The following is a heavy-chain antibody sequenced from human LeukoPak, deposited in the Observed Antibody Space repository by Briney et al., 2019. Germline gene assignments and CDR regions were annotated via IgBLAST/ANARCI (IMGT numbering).Heavy chain of an antibody. CDR1: GFAVSNNY. J-gene: IGHJ3*02. D-gene: IGHD1-14*01. CDR2: TYSDGNT. V-gene: IGHV3-53*01. CDR3: VRKNQDFNAAFDI. Sequence: GGSLRLSCAASGFAVSNNYMSWVRQAPGKGLEWVSITYSDGNTNYAVSVKGRFTISRDTSQNTLSLQMNSLRAEDTAVYYCVRKNQDFNAAFDIWGQGTVVTVSS.